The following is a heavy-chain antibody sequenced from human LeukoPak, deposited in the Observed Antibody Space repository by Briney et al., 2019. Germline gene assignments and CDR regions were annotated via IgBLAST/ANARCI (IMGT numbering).Heavy chain of an antibody. CDR3: AKEGGYYDILTGYYSPGYFGY. D-gene: IGHD3-9*01. CDR2: ISSNGGST. J-gene: IGHJ4*02. CDR1: GFTFSSYA. Sequence: SGGSLRLSCAASGFTFSSYAMHWVRQAPGKGLEYVSAISSNGGSTYYANSVKGRFTISRDNSKNTLYLQMNSLRAEDTAVYYCAKEGGYYDILTGYYSPGYFGYWGQGTLVTVSS. V-gene: IGHV3-64*01.